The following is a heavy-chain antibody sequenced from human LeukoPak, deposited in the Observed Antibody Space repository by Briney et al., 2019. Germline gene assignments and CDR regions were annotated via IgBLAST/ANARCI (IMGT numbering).Heavy chain of an antibody. Sequence: GGSLRLSCAASGFTFSAYAMSWVRQAPGKGLEWVSVISGSGGSTYYADSVKGRFTISRDNSKNTLYLQMNSLRAEDTAVYCCAKGGTESSSSRSGFDIWGQGTMVTASS. CDR3: AKGGTESSSSRSGFDI. D-gene: IGHD6-6*01. V-gene: IGHV3-23*01. CDR1: GFTFSAYA. CDR2: ISGSGGST. J-gene: IGHJ3*02.